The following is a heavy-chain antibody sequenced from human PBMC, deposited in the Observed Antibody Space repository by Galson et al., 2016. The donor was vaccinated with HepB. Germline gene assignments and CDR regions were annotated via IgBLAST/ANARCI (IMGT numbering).Heavy chain of an antibody. J-gene: IGHJ4*02. Sequence: SLRLSCAASGFTFSRYGMHWVRQAPGKGLEWVAVISYDGGDKQYADSVKGRFTVSRDNSKNTLFLRMNSLRVEDTAVYYCAKLDCGRDCPRDDWGQGTLVTVSS. D-gene: IGHD2-21*02. CDR3: AKLDCGRDCPRDD. CDR1: GFTFSRYG. CDR2: ISYDGGDK. V-gene: IGHV3-30*19.